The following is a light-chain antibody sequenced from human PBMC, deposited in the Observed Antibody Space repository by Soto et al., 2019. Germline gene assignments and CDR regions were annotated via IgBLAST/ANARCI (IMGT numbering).Light chain of an antibody. CDR3: SSYAGSNRV. Sequence: QSALTQPASVSGSPGQSITISCTGSSSDVGGYNYVSWYQQHPGKAPKLMIYEVSKRPSGVPDRFSGSKSGNTASLTVSGLHADDEADYYCSSYAGSNRVFGTGTKLTVL. CDR1: SSDVGGYNY. CDR2: EVS. J-gene: IGLJ1*01. V-gene: IGLV2-8*01.